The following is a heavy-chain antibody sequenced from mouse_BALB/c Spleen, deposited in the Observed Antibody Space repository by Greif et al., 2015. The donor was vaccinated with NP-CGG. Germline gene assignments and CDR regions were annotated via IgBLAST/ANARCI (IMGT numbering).Heavy chain of an antibody. CDR3: ARSQGYYFDY. V-gene: IGHV1-80*01. J-gene: IGHJ2*02. CDR1: GYAFSSYW. CDR2: IYPGDGDT. Sequence: VQLQQSGAELVRPGSSVKISCKASGYAFSSYWMNWVKQRPGQGLEWIGQIYPGDGDTNYNGKFKGKATLTADKSSSTAYMQLRSLKSEDSAVYFCARSQGYYFDYWGPGASLTVCS.